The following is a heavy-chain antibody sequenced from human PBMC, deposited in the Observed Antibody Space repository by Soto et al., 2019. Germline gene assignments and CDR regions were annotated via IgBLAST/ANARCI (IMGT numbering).Heavy chain of an antibody. V-gene: IGHV3-33*01. CDR1: GFTFSSYG. J-gene: IGHJ3*02. CDR3: ARWADYGDLIDAFDI. Sequence: GGSLRLSCAASGFTFSSYGMHWVRQAPGKGLEWVAVIWYDGSNKYYADSVKGRFTISRDNSKNTLYLQMNSLRAEDTAVYYCARWADYGDLIDAFDIWGQGTMVTVSS. D-gene: IGHD4-17*01. CDR2: IWYDGSNK.